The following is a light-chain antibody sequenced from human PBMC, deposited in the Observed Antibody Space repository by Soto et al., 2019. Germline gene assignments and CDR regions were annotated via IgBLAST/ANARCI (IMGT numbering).Light chain of an antibody. CDR1: QGISSW. Sequence: DIPVTQSPSSVSASVGDRVTITCRASQGISSWLAWYQQNPGNAPKLLIFAASTLQSGVPSRFSGSVSGTDFALTISSPHPEDFAAYYCQQAHSFPLTFGGGTKVDIK. CDR2: AAS. J-gene: IGKJ4*01. V-gene: IGKV1-12*01. CDR3: QQAHSFPLT.